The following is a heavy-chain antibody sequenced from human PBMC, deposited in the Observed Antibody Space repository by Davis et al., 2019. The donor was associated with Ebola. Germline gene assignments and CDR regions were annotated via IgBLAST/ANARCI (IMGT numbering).Heavy chain of an antibody. J-gene: IGHJ6*02. CDR3: ARVRGYCSGGSCYPIYGMDV. Sequence: MPGGSLRLSCTVSGGSISSYYWSWIRQPPGKGLEWIGYIYYSGSTNYNPSLKSRVTISVDTSKNQFPLKLSSVTAADTAVYYCARVRGYCSGGSCYPIYGMDVWGQGTTVTVSS. D-gene: IGHD2-15*01. CDR1: GGSISSYY. V-gene: IGHV4-59*01. CDR2: IYYSGST.